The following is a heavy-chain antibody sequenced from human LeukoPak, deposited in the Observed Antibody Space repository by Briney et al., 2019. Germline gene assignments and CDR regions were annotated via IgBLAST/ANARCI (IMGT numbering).Heavy chain of an antibody. CDR3: ARDHEGGSFSFDP. V-gene: IGHV1-69*13. CDR1: GGTFSSYA. Sequence: GASVKVSCKASGGTFSSYAISWVRQAPGQGLEWMGGIIPIFGTANYAQKFQGRVTITADESTSTAYMELSSLRSEDTAVYYCARDHEGGSFSFDPWGQGTLVTVSS. CDR2: IIPIFGTA. J-gene: IGHJ5*02. D-gene: IGHD2-15*01.